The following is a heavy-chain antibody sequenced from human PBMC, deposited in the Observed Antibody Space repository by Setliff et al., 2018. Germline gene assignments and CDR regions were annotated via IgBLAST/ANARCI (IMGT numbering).Heavy chain of an antibody. CDR2: IYWSGNT. CDR3: ASNRAAMALDDP. CDR1: GGSVSNSGFF. D-gene: IGHD5-18*01. V-gene: IGHV4-39*01. Sequence: PSETLSLTCTVSGGSVSNSGFFWGWLRQAPGKGLEWIGSIYWSGNTWYNPSFKSRVTISIDTSKNQFSLKMSSVTAADTAVYYCASNRAAMALDDPWGQGKLVTVSS. J-gene: IGHJ5*02.